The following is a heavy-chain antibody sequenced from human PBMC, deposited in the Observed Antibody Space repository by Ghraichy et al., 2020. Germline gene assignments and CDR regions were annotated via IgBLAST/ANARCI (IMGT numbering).Heavy chain of an antibody. CDR1: GFTFSSYW. Sequence: GGSLRLSCAASGFTFSSYWVTWVRQAPGKGLEWVANIKQDGSEKYYVDSVKGRFTISRDNAKNSLYLQMNSLRAEDTAVYYCVRDRGSYDHYYGMDVWGQGTTVTVSS. V-gene: IGHV3-7*01. CDR3: VRDRGSYDHYYGMDV. J-gene: IGHJ6*02. CDR2: IKQDGSEK. D-gene: IGHD1-26*01.